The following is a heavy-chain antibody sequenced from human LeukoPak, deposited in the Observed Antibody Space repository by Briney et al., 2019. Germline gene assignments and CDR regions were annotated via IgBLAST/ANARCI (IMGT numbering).Heavy chain of an antibody. CDR1: GNSLSSGELY. Sequence: TLSLTCTVSGNSLSSGELYWRWNRPPAGKGLGGDGRFFTSGSTTYNPSLKSRVTISGDTSENQFSLRLSSVTAADTAVYYCARASYSYDISGWVPFDYWGQGTLVTVSS. V-gene: IGHV4-61*02. D-gene: IGHD3-22*01. J-gene: IGHJ4*02. CDR2: FFTSGST. CDR3: ARASYSYDISGWVPFDY.